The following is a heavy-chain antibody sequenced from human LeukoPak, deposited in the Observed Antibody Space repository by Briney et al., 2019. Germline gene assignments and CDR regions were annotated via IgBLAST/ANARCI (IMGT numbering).Heavy chain of an antibody. CDR2: ISPYSGNT. Sequence: ASVKVSCKASGYTFSIYGVTWVRQAPGQGLEWMGWISPYSGNTIYAQKLQGRVAMTTDTSTNTAYMELRSLRSDDTAVYYCAREGDYGSGTYYTDVYWGQGTLLTVSS. J-gene: IGHJ4*02. CDR1: GYTFSIYG. CDR3: AREGDYGSGTYYTDVY. V-gene: IGHV1-18*01. D-gene: IGHD3-10*01.